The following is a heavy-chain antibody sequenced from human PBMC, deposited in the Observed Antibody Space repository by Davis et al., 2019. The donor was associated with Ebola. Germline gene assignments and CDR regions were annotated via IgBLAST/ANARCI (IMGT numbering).Heavy chain of an antibody. Sequence: GESLKISCAASGFTFSSYAMHWVRQAPGKGLEWVAVISYDGSNKYYADSVKGRFTISRDNSKNTLYLQMNSLRAEDTAVYYCARELVAVAGHHGYWGQGTLVTVSS. CDR1: GFTFSSYA. CDR3: ARELVAVAGHHGY. CDR2: ISYDGSNK. J-gene: IGHJ4*02. D-gene: IGHD6-19*01. V-gene: IGHV3-30-3*01.